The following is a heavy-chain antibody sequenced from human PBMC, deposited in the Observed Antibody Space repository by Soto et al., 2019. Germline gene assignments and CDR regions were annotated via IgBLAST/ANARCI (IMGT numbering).Heavy chain of an antibody. D-gene: IGHD2-15*01. CDR3: ATQGLGYCSGGSCYARRAHHYYYMDV. CDR1: GGTFSSYT. J-gene: IGHJ6*03. Sequence: QVQLVQSGAEVKKPGSSVKVSCKASGGTFSSYTISWVRQAPGQGLEWMGRIIPILGIANYAQKFQGRVTIPADKSKSTAYMELSSLRSEDTAVYYCATQGLGYCSGGSCYARRAHHYYYMDVWGKGTTVTVSS. V-gene: IGHV1-69*02. CDR2: IIPILGIA.